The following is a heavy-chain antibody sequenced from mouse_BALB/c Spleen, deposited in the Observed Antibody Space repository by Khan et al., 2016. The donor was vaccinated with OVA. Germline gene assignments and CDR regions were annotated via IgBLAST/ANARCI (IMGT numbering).Heavy chain of an antibody. D-gene: IGHD2-10*01. V-gene: IGHV5-9*02. CDR3: ARPSYYGNPWFTY. CDR2: ISGTGIYT. J-gene: IGHJ3*01. Sequence: EVELVESGGGLVKPGGSLKLSCAPSGFAFSSYDMFWVRQTPEKRLEWVATISGTGIYTYYPDSVKDRFTISRDNARNTLYLQMSSLRSEDTALYYCARPSYYGNPWFTYWGQGTLVTVSA. CDR1: GFAFSSYD.